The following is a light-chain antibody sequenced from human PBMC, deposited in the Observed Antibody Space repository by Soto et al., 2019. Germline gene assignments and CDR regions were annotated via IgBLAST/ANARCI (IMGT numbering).Light chain of an antibody. V-gene: IGKV3-11*01. J-gene: IGKJ5*01. CDR1: QSVSSY. Sequence: EILFTQSPCTLSLSPGERATLSCRASQSVSSYLAWYQQKPGQAPRLLIYDASNRATGIPARFSGSGSGTDFTLTISSLEPEDFAVYYCQQRSNWPSITFGQGTRLEIK. CDR2: DAS. CDR3: QQRSNWPSIT.